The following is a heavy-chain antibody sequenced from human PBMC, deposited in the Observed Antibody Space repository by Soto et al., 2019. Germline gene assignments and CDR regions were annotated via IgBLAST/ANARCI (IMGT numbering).Heavy chain of an antibody. CDR2: ISNSGRST. CDR1: GLTFISYA. J-gene: IGHJ4*02. V-gene: IGHV3-23*01. Sequence: GGSLRLSCAASGLTFISYAMSWVRQAPGKGLEWVSHISNSGRSTKYADSVKGRFTISRDNSKNTLYLQMNSLRAEDTAIYYCAKDALAYYDFWSWGQGTLVTAPQ. D-gene: IGHD3-3*01. CDR3: AKDALAYYDFWS.